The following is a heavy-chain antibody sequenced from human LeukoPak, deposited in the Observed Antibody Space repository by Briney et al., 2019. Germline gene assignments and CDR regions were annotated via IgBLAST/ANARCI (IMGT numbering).Heavy chain of an antibody. V-gene: IGHV1-69*06. J-gene: IGHJ5*02. Sequence: LGASVKVSCKASGGTFSSYAISWVRQAPGQGLEWMGGIIPIFGTANYAQKFQGRVTITADKSTSTAYMELSSLRSEDTAVYYCARDSSSWYGGSWFDPWGQGTLVTVSS. CDR1: GGTFSSYA. CDR3: ARDSSSWYGGSWFDP. CDR2: IIPIFGTA. D-gene: IGHD6-13*01.